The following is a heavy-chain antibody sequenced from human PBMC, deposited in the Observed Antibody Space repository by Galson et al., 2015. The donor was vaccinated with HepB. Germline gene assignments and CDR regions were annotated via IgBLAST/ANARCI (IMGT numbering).Heavy chain of an antibody. CDR1: GGSISSGGYY. D-gene: IGHD3-22*01. CDR2: IYYSGST. CDR3: ARAAYYYDSSGYYYFDY. V-gene: IGHV4-31*03. J-gene: IGHJ4*02. Sequence: TLSLTCTVSGGSISSGGYYWSWIRQHPGKGLEWIGYIYYSGSTYYNPSLKSRVTISVDTSKNQFSLKLSSVTAADTAVYYCARAAYYYDSSGYYYFDYWGQGTLVTVSS.